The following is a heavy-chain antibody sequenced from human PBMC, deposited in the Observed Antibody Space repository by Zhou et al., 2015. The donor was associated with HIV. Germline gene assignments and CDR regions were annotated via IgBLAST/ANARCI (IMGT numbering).Heavy chain of an antibody. CDR2: ISAYSGNT. Sequence: QVHLVQSGGEVRKPGASVQVSCKASGYTFTNYGFNWVRQAPGQGLEWMAWISAYSGNTNYAEKFQGRLTMTTDTSTSTASMELRSLRSDDTAVYYCARSSGWMTWGQGTLVTVSS. V-gene: IGHV1-18*01. CDR3: ARSSGWMT. J-gene: IGHJ5*02. CDR1: GYTFTNYG. D-gene: IGHD6-19*01.